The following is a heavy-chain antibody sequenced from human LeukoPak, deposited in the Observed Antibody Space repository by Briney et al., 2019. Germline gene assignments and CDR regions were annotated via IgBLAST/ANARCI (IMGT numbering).Heavy chain of an antibody. D-gene: IGHD5-18*01. J-gene: IGHJ4*02. CDR1: GFTFSSYA. Sequence: GGSLRLSCVAPGFTFSSYAMSWVRQAPGKGLEWVSAISDSGGRTYYADSVKGRFTISRDNSKNTLYLQMSSLRAEDTAVYYCARAEDYSWRDWGQGTLVTVSS. CDR2: ISDSGGRT. CDR3: ARAEDYSWRD. V-gene: IGHV3-23*01.